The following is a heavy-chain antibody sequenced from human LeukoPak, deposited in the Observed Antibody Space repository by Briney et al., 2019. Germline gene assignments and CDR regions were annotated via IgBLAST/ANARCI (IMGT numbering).Heavy chain of an antibody. CDR2: IKQDGSEK. V-gene: IGHV3-7*01. CDR3: ARDLGGSSWYNYYYYMDV. CDR1: GFTFSSYW. J-gene: IGHJ6*03. D-gene: IGHD6-13*01. Sequence: GGSLRLSCAASGFTFSSYWMSWVRQAPGKGLEWVANIKQDGSEKYYVDSVKGRFTISRDNGKNSLYLQMNSLRAEDTAVYYCARDLGGSSWYNYYYYMDVWGKGTTVTVSS.